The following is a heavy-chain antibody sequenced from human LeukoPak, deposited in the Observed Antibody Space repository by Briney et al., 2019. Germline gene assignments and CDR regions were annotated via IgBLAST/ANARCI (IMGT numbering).Heavy chain of an antibody. Sequence: GASVKVSCKASGYTFTNYHMNWVRQAPGQGLEWRGIINPSGGSTTNAQKFQGRVIMTRDMSTSTVYMELSSLRSEDTAVYFCARYGHSPFFDYWGQGTLVIVSS. CDR2: INPSGGST. V-gene: IGHV1-46*01. J-gene: IGHJ4*02. CDR3: ARYGHSPFFDY. CDR1: GYTFTNYH. D-gene: IGHD4-17*01.